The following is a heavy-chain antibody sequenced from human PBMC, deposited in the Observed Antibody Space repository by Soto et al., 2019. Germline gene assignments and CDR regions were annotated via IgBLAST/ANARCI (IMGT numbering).Heavy chain of an antibody. CDR1: GGSISSGGYX. D-gene: IGHD1-7*01. V-gene: IGHV4-31*03. J-gene: IGHJ6*02. CDR2: IYYSGST. CDR3: CARVSGTTVYYYGMDV. Sequence: QVQLQESGPGLVKPSQTLSLTCTVSGGSISSGGYXWSWIRQHPGKGLEWIGYIYYSGSTYYNPSLKSRVTISXXTSXXXXXLKXSXXXXXXXXVXXCARVSGTTVYYYGMDVWGQGTTVTVSS.